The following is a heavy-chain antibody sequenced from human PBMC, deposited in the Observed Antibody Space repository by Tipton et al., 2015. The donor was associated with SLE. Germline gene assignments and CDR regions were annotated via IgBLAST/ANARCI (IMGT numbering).Heavy chain of an antibody. CDR2: IYYSGST. Sequence: TLSLTCTVSGDSINSGTYYWSWIRQPPGKGLEWIGYIYYSGSTNYNPSLKSRVTISIDTSKNQFSLKLSSVTAADTAVYYCARARWYSSGSAMGDAFDIWGQGTMVTVSS. V-gene: IGHV4-61*01. J-gene: IGHJ3*02. CDR1: GDSINSGTYY. CDR3: ARARWYSSGSAMGDAFDI. D-gene: IGHD6-19*01.